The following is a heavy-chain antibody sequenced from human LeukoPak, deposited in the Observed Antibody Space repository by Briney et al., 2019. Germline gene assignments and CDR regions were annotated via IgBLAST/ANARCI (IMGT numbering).Heavy chain of an antibody. J-gene: IGHJ5*02. CDR2: IWYDGSNK. V-gene: IGHV3-33*01. CDR1: GFTFSSYG. Sequence: GGSLRLSCAASGFTFSSYGMHWVRQAPGKGLEWVAVIWYDGSNKYYADSVKGRFTISRDNSKNTLYLQMNSLRAEDTAVYYCARDGAAAGGFDPWGQGTLVTVSS. D-gene: IGHD6-13*01. CDR3: ARDGAAAGGFDP.